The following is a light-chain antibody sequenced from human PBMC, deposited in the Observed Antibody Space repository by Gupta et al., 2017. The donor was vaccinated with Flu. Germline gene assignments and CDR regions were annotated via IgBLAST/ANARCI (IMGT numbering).Light chain of an antibody. CDR3: QQDNSYSIT. V-gene: IGKV1-5*03. J-gene: IGKJ5*01. CDR2: KAS. CDR1: HSISIW. Sequence: DAQMTQSPSTLSASVGDRVTITCRASHSISIWLAWYQQKPGKAPKLLIYKASDLESGVPSRFSGSGSGTEFTLTISRLQPDDFATYYCQQDNSYSITFGQGTRLEIK.